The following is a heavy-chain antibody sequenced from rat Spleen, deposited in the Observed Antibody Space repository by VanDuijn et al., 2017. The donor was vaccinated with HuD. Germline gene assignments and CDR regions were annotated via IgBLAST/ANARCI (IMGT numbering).Heavy chain of an antibody. Sequence: EVQLVESGGGLVQPGRSLKLSCAASGFTFSNYGMHWIRQAPTKGLEWVAAISPSGGSTYYRDSVKGRFTISRDNAQNTLYLQMSKLGSEDTAIYYCASINSGLYWGQGVMVTVSS. D-gene: IGHD4-3*01. CDR2: ISPSGGST. J-gene: IGHJ2*01. V-gene: IGHV5-19*01. CDR3: ASINSGLY. CDR1: GFTFSNYG.